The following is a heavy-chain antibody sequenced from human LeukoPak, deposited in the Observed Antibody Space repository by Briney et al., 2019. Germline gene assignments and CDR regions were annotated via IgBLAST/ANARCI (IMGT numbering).Heavy chain of an antibody. Sequence: SETLSLTCTVSGGSISSYFWGLIRQPPGEGLGWNWYIHYSGGTNFNPSLKSPVTISVDTTKNQFSLKLSSVPAADTAVYYCARAVRGVSVAFDIWGQGTMVTVSS. V-gene: IGHV4-59*01. J-gene: IGHJ3*02. CDR1: GGSISSYF. CDR2: IHYSGGT. D-gene: IGHD3-10*01. CDR3: ARAVRGVSVAFDI.